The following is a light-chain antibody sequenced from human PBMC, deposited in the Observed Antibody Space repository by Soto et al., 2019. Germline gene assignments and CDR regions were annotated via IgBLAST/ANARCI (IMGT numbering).Light chain of an antibody. CDR1: QSISST. J-gene: IGKJ1*01. Sequence: EIVMTQSPATLSVSPGERVTLSCRASQSISSTLAWHQQRPGQAPRLLIYGGSTRATGIPARFSGSGSGTEFTLTISSLQSEDFAVYYCQKYNDWPPSWTFGQGTKVEIK. CDR3: QKYNDWPPSWT. CDR2: GGS. V-gene: IGKV3-15*01.